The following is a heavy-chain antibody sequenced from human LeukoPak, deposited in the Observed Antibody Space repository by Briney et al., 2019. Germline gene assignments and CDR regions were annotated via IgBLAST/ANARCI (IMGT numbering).Heavy chain of an antibody. CDR1: GFTFGTYA. Sequence: GGSLRLLCTASGFTFGTYAMHGVRQSPGKGLEGVAIISSDENTPNYADSVKSRFTISRDSCRNTPYLQMSSLSGHDTAMYYCAKPDCTTIYCYTLPSWGQGTPVTVSS. J-gene: IGHJ4*02. V-gene: IGHV3-30*04. CDR2: ISSDENTP. D-gene: IGHD2/OR15-2a*01. CDR3: AKPDCTTIYCYTLPS.